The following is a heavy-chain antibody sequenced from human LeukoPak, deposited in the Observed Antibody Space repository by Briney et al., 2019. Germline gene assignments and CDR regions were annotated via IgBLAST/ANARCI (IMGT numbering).Heavy chain of an antibody. CDR3: ARGYCSGGSCYPARH. CDR2: IYYSGST. CDR1: GGSISSGDYY. D-gene: IGHD2-15*01. J-gene: IGHJ4*02. V-gene: IGHV4-30-4*01. Sequence: ASLTLSLTCTVSGGSISSGDYYWSWIRQPPGKGLEWIGYIYYSGSTSYNPSLKSRVTISVDTSRNQFSLKLSSITAADTAVYYCARGYCSGGSCYPARHWGQGTLVIVSS.